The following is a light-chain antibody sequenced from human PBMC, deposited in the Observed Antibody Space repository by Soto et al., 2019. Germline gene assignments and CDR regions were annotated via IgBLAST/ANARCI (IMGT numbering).Light chain of an antibody. V-gene: IGKV1-33*01. J-gene: IGKJ4*01. CDR3: QQYDQLPLT. CDR1: QGISSY. Sequence: NRMTLSPSSFSESTGESVTQTSRAIQGISSYLAWYQQKPGKAPKLLIYDASKLETGVPSRFSGSGSGTDFTLTISSLQDEDIAAYYCQQYDQLPLTFAGGTKVDIK. CDR2: DAS.